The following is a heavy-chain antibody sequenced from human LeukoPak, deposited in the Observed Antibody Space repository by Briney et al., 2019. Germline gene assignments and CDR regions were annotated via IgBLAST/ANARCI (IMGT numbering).Heavy chain of an antibody. CDR2: IDSDGNRI. Sequence: GRSLRLSCAASGFTFSNYPMHWVRQAPGKGLEWVSRIDSDGNRISYVDSVKGRFTISRDNAKNTLYLQMNSLRAEDTAVYYCAGGRDSTQLYFDSWGQGTLVTVSS. CDR3: AGGRDSTQLYFDS. J-gene: IGHJ4*02. CDR1: GFTFSNYP. D-gene: IGHD2-15*01. V-gene: IGHV3-74*01.